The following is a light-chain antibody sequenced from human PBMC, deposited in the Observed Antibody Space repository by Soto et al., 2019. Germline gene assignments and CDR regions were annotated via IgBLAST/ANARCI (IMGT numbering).Light chain of an antibody. V-gene: IGLV4-69*01. Sequence: QLVLTQSPSASASLGASVKLTCTLSSGHSSYAIAWHQQQPEKGPRYLMKLNSDGSHSKGDGIPDRFSGSSSGAERYLTISSLQSEDEADYYCQTWGTGPWVFGGATNLTVL. CDR3: QTWGTGPWV. J-gene: IGLJ3*02. CDR1: SGHSSYA. CDR2: LNSDGSH.